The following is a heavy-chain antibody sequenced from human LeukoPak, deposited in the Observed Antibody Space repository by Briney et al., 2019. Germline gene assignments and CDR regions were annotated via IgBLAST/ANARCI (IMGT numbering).Heavy chain of an antibody. V-gene: IGHV3-23*01. CDR1: GFAFNNYL. Sequence: GASLRLSCAASGFAFNNYLMSWVRQAPGKGLEWVSTIVGSGPSTYYADSLKGRFTISRDTFKNTLYLQMNSLRAEDTAVYYCAKDLNYYPSSSFDYWGRGTLVTVSS. D-gene: IGHD3-10*01. CDR3: AKDLNYYPSSSFDY. CDR2: IVGSGPST. J-gene: IGHJ4*02.